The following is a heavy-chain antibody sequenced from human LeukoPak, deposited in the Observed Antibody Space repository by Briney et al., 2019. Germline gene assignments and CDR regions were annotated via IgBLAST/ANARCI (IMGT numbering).Heavy chain of an antibody. D-gene: IGHD6-13*01. V-gene: IGHV4-39*07. CDR1: GGSISSTSYY. CDR3: ARFGSGAAAGTGYYYYGMDV. J-gene: IGHJ6*02. Sequence: PSETLSLTCIVSGGSISSTSYYWGWIRQSPGKGLEWIGSFYYSGSIFDNRSLRSRVTISIDMSKNQFLLKLTSVTAADTAVYYCARFGSGAAAGTGYYYYGMDVWGQGTTVTVSS. CDR2: FYYSGSI.